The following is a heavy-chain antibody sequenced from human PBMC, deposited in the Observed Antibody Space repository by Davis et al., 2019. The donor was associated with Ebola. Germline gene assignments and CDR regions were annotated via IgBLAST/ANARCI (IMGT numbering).Heavy chain of an antibody. Sequence: GSLRLSCSVSGGSISTYYWSWIRQPPGKGLEWIAYIYYSGSTNYNPSLKSRVTVSVDTSKNQFSLNLSSVTAADTAVYYCARWASGTQRSFDYWGQGTLVSVSS. J-gene: IGHJ4*02. V-gene: IGHV4-59*01. CDR3: ARWASGTQRSFDY. CDR1: GGSISTYY. D-gene: IGHD3-10*01. CDR2: IYYSGST.